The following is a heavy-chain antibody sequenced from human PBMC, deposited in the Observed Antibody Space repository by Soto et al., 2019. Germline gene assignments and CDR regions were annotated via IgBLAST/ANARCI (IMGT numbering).Heavy chain of an antibody. CDR3: ARHLAAAGYYYGMDV. J-gene: IGHJ6*02. CDR2: ISHVGNS. CDR1: GDSISIRNW. Sequence: SETLSLTSDVSGDSISIRNWWNWVSQPPGKGLEGIVQISHVGNSNYNPSLQSRLTFSVDKSKNQFSLELSSVTAADTAVYYCARHLAAAGYYYGMDVWGQGTTVT. D-gene: IGHD6-13*01. V-gene: IGHV4-4*02.